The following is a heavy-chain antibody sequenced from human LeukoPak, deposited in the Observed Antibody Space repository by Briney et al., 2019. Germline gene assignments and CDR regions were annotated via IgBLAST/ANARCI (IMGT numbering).Heavy chain of an antibody. J-gene: IGHJ4*02. D-gene: IGHD3-3*01. CDR2: IYYSGST. CDR1: GGSVSGATYY. V-gene: IGHV4-61*01. CDR3: ARARSGYDFFVDY. Sequence: NSSETLSLTFTVSGGSVSGATYYWNWIRQPPGKGLEWIGYIYYSGSTKHNPPLKSRGTISIDTSKNQFSLKLSSVTAADTAVYYCARARSGYDFFVDYWGQGTLVTVSS.